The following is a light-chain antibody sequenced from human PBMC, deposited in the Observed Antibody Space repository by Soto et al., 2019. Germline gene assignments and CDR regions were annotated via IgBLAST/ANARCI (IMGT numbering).Light chain of an antibody. Sequence: DIQMTQSPSSLSASVGDRVTITCRASQSISSYLNWYQQKPGKAPKLLIYAASSLQSGVPSRFSGSGSGTDFTLTIISLQPEDFATYYCQQSYRTPQTFGQGTKVEIK. CDR1: QSISSY. V-gene: IGKV1-39*01. CDR2: AAS. CDR3: QQSYRTPQT. J-gene: IGKJ1*01.